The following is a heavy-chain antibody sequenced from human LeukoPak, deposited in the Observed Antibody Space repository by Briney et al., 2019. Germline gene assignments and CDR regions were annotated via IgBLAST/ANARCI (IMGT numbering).Heavy chain of an antibody. D-gene: IGHD5-18*01. CDR3: ARDRGGYSYGYDWGYFDY. CDR1: GGSISSGGYS. Sequence: SETLSLTCAVSGGSISSGGYSWSWIRQPPGKGLEWIGYIYHSGSTYYNPSLKSRVTISVDRSKNQFSLKLSSVTAADTAVYYCARDRGGYSYGYDWGYFDYWGQGTLVTVSS. V-gene: IGHV4-30-2*01. J-gene: IGHJ4*02. CDR2: IYHSGST.